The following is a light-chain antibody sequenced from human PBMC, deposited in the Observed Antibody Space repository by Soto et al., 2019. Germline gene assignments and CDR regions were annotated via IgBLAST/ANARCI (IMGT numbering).Light chain of an antibody. J-gene: IGKJ2*02. Sequence: DIQMTQSPSSLSASVGDGVTITCRASQTINKFLNWYQQKPGKAPRLLIYDASSSQGVVPSRFIGTGSGTEFTLIISSLQPDDFATYSCQQSYSIPRTFGQGTKL. CDR1: QTINKF. V-gene: IGKV1-39*01. CDR3: QQSYSIPRT. CDR2: DAS.